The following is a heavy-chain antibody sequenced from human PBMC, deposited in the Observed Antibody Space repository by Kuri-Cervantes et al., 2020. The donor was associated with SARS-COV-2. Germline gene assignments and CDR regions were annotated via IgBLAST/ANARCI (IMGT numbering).Heavy chain of an antibody. CDR3: ARDQKIYDSTGQFDF. V-gene: IGHV3-7*03. CDR1: GFTVNYYW. D-gene: IGHD2-8*02. J-gene: IGHJ4*02. Sequence: GESLKISCAASGFTVNYYWMTWVRQAPGGGLEWVANVKQDGSETYYVESVKGRFTISRDNAKNSLYLQMNSLRADDTAVYYCARDQKIYDSTGQFDFWGQGTLVTVSS. CDR2: VKQDGSET.